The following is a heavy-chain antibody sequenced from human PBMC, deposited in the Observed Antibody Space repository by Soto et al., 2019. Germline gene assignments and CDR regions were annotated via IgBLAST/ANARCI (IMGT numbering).Heavy chain of an antibody. CDR1: GGSVSSGTYY. Sequence: SETLSLTCTVSGGSVSSGTYYWSWIRQPPGKGLEWIGYIYYSGSTNYNPSLKSRVTISVDTSKNQFSLKLSSVTAADTAVYYCARVEYYDSSGFWFDPWRQGTLVPVSS. CDR2: IYYSGST. CDR3: ARVEYYDSSGFWFDP. V-gene: IGHV4-61*01. J-gene: IGHJ5*02. D-gene: IGHD3-22*01.